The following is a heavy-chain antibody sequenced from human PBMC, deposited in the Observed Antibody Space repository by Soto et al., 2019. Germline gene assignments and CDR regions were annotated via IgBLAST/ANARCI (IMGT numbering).Heavy chain of an antibody. J-gene: IGHJ3*02. CDR3: ARGGDDSSGYDDAFDS. CDR1: GGSISSYY. D-gene: IGHD3-22*01. CDR2: IYYSGST. V-gene: IGHV4-59*01. Sequence: QVQLQESGPGLVKPSETLSLTCTVSGGSISSYYWSWIRQPPGKGLEWIGYIYYSGSTNYNPSLRSRVTISVDTSKNQFSLKLSSVTAADTAVYYCARGGDDSSGYDDAFDSWGQGTMVTVSS.